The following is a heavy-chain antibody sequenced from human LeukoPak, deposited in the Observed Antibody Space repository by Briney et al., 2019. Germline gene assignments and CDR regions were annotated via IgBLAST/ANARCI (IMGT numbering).Heavy chain of an antibody. J-gene: IGHJ6*03. CDR1: GYTFTSYD. V-gene: IGHV1-8*01. CDR2: MNPNSGNT. CDR3: ARVGVRGVAPSYYYYYYMDV. D-gene: IGHD3-10*01. Sequence: ASVKVSCKASGYTFTSYDINWVRQATGQGLEWMGWMNPNSGNTGYAQKFQGRVTMTRNTSISTAYMELSSLRSEDTAVYYCARVGVRGVAPSYYYYYYMDVWGKGTTVTISS.